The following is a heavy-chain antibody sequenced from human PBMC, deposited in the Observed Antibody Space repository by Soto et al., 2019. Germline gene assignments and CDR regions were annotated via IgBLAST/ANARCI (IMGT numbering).Heavy chain of an antibody. Sequence: ASVKVSCKASGYTFTSYGISWVRQAPGQGLEWMGWISAYNGNTNYAQKLQGRVTMTTDTSTSTAYMELRSLRSDDTAVYYCARDYHGHSGWYAFDIWGQGTMVTVSS. CDR3: ARDYHGHSGWYAFDI. J-gene: IGHJ3*02. V-gene: IGHV1-18*01. D-gene: IGHD6-19*01. CDR1: GYTFTSYG. CDR2: ISAYNGNT.